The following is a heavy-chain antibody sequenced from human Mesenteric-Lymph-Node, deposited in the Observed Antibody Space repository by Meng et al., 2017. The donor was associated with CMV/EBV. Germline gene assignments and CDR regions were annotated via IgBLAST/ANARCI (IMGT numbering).Heavy chain of an antibody. V-gene: IGHV6-1*01. CDR1: GDSVSSNSAA. Sequence: SGDSVSSNSAAWNWSRQSPSRGLEWLGRTYYRSKWYNDYAVSVQSRITINPDTSKNQFSLQLNSVTPEDTAVYYCSRDSASSWNVYWGQGTLVTVSS. J-gene: IGHJ4*02. CDR3: SRDSASSWNVY. CDR2: TYYRSKWYN. D-gene: IGHD6-13*01.